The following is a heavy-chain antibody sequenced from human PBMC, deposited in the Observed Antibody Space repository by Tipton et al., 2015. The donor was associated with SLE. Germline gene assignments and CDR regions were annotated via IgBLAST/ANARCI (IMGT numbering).Heavy chain of an antibody. Sequence: TLSLTCTVSGGSISSHYWSWIRQPPGKGLEWIGYIYHGGSTYYNPSLKSRVTISVDRSKNQFSLKLSSVTAADTAVYYCARAKLWSPHFDYWGQGTLVTVSS. D-gene: IGHD5-18*01. J-gene: IGHJ4*02. CDR3: ARAKLWSPHFDY. CDR2: IYHGGST. CDR1: GGSISSHY. V-gene: IGHV4-59*11.